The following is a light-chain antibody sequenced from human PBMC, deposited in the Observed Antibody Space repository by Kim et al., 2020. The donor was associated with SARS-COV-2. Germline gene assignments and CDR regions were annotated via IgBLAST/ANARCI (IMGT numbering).Light chain of an antibody. J-gene: IGLJ2*01. V-gene: IGLV2-14*02. CDR3: SSYTRSRNLL. CDR1: TTDH. Sequence: QSALTQPASVSGSPGQSITISCTGTTTDHVSWYQQHPGKAPKLMIYDVYKWPSGVSHRFSGSKSDNTASLTISGLQADDEADYYCSSYTRSRNLLFGGGTKVTVL. CDR2: DVY.